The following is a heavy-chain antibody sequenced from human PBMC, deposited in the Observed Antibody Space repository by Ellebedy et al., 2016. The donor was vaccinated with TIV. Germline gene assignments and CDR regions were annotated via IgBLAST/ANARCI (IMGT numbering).Heavy chain of an antibody. CDR3: ARDGYGDYYFDY. J-gene: IGHJ4*02. V-gene: IGHV3-9*01. Sequence: GGSLRLXXAASGFTFDDYAMHWVRQAPGKGLEWVSGISWNSGSIGYADSVKGRFTISRDNAKNSLYLQMNSPRAEDTALYYCARDGYGDYYFDYWGQGTLVTVSS. CDR1: GFTFDDYA. CDR2: ISWNSGSI. D-gene: IGHD4-17*01.